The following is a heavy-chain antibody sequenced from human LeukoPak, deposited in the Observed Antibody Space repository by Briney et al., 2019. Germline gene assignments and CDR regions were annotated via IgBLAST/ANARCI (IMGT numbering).Heavy chain of an antibody. J-gene: IGHJ6*03. CDR2: IYTSGST. CDR3: ARGYSGYDKYYYYYYMDV. CDR1: GDSISVYY. D-gene: IGHD5-12*01. Sequence: SETLSLTCTVSGDSISVYYWSWIRQPAGKGLEWIGHIYTSGSTNYNPSLKSRVTVSVDTSKNQFSLKLSSVTAADAAVYYCARGYSGYDKYYYYYYMDVWGKGTTVTISS. V-gene: IGHV4-4*07.